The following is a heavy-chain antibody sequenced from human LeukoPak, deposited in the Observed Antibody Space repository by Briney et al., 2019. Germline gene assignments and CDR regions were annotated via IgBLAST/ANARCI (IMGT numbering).Heavy chain of an antibody. Sequence: ASVKVSCKASGYTFTGYYMHWVRQAPGQGLEWMGWMNPNSGNTGYAQKFQGRVTMTRNTSISTAYMELSSLRSEDTAVYYCARGGYDFETGNYYYYMDVWGKGTTVTISS. D-gene: IGHD5-12*01. J-gene: IGHJ6*03. V-gene: IGHV1-8*02. CDR2: MNPNSGNT. CDR3: ARGGYDFETGNYYYYMDV. CDR1: GYTFTGYY.